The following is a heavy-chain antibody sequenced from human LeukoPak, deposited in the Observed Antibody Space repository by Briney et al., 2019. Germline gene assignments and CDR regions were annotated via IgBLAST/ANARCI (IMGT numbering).Heavy chain of an antibody. J-gene: IGHJ4*02. CDR2: IGRTSEYI. Sequence: GGSLRLSCAASGFSFSIDFMNWVRQAPGKGLEWVSSIGRTSEYIHYADSVRGRFAISRDNAKNSVYLQMNSLRAEDTAVYFCAGGGDFDYWGQGILVTVSA. D-gene: IGHD3-16*01. V-gene: IGHV3-21*01. CDR1: GFSFSIDF. CDR3: AGGGDFDY.